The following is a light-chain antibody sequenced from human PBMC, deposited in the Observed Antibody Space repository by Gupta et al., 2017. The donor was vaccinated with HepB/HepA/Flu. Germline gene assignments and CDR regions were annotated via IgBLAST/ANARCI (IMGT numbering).Light chain of an antibody. CDR3: QAWDSSTAVYV. CDR1: NLGDKY. J-gene: IGLJ1*01. CDR2: QDT. Sequence: SYALPQPPSVSVSPGQPASITCSGDNLGDKYACWYQQRPGQSPVLVIYQDTKRPSGIPERFSGSNSGNTATLTISGTQALDEADYYCQAWDSSTAVYVFGTGTKVTVL. V-gene: IGLV3-1*01.